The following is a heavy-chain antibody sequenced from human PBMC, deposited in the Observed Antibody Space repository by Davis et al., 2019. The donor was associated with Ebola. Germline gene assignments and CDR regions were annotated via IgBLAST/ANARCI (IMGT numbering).Heavy chain of an antibody. J-gene: IGHJ4*02. CDR2: ISSSSSTI. Sequence: GGSLRLSCTDSVITFSSYAMTWVRQAPGKGLEWVSYISSSSSTIYYADSVKGRFTISRDNSKNTLYLQMNSLRAEDTAVYHCARDRFSGLIDYWGQGTLVTVSS. D-gene: IGHD3-10*01. V-gene: IGHV3-48*01. CDR3: ARDRFSGLIDY. CDR1: VITFSSYA.